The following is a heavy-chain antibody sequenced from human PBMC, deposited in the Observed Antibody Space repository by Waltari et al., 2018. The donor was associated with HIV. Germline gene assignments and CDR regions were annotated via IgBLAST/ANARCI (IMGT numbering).Heavy chain of an antibody. J-gene: IGHJ4*02. V-gene: IGHV4-38-2*01. D-gene: IGHD6-19*01. CDR2: IYHSGST. CDR3: AVGIAVAGSEDYFDY. Sequence: QVQLQESGPGLVKPSETLSLTCAVSGYSISSGYYWGWIRQPPGKGLEWNGSIYHSGSTYSTPSLKSRVTISVDTSKNQFSLKLSSVTAADTAVYYCAVGIAVAGSEDYFDYWGQGTLVTVSS. CDR1: GYSISSGYY.